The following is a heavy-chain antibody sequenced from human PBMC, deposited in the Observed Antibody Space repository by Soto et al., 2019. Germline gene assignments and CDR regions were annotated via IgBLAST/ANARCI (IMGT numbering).Heavy chain of an antibody. CDR2: ISAYNGNT. J-gene: IGHJ3*02. V-gene: IGHV1-18*01. CDR3: ARGPPPVTYYYGSGSPTGAFDI. Sequence: ASVKVSCKASGYTFTSYGISWVRQALGQGLEWMGWISAYNGNTNYAQKLQGRVTMTTDTSTSTAYMELRSLRSDDTAVYYCARGPPPVTYYYGSGSPTGAFDIWGQGTMVTVSS. CDR1: GYTFTSYG. D-gene: IGHD3-10*01.